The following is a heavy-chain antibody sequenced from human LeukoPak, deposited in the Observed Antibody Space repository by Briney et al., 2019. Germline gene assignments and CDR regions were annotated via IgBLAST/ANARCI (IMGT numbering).Heavy chain of an antibody. D-gene: IGHD6-19*01. CDR3: AKEGSYSSGWYHFDY. CDR2: IRYDGSNK. J-gene: IGHJ4*02. Sequence: GGSLRLSCAASGFTFSSYGMHWVRQAPGKGLEWVAFIRYDGSNKYYADSVKGRFTISRDNSKNTLYLQMNSLRAEDTAVYYCAKEGSYSSGWYHFDYWGQGTLVTVSS. V-gene: IGHV3-30*02. CDR1: GFTFSSYG.